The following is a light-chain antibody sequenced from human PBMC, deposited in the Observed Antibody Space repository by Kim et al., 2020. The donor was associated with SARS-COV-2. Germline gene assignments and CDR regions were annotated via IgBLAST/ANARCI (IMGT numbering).Light chain of an antibody. J-gene: IGKJ2*01. CDR3: QQYNYWPPGDT. CDR1: QSISRN. V-gene: IGKV3-15*01. CDR2: GAS. Sequence: PGERATLSCRARQSISRNLAWYQQKPGQAPRLLIYGASIRATGVPDRFSGSGSGTEFTLTISSLRSEDFALYYCQQYNYWPPGDTFGQGTKVDIK.